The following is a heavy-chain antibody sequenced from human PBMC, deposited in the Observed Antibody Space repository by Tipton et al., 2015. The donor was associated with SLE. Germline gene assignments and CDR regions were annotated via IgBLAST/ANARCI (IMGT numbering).Heavy chain of an antibody. CDR3: ANYYYDSSGYNSVDY. J-gene: IGHJ4*02. CDR2: IFYSGSTNFTRT. D-gene: IGHD3-22*01. Sequence: TLSLTCTVSGGSLSDQYWSWIRQPPGKGLEWIGYIFYSGSTNFTRTNYNPSLNSRFSISVDTPKNQFSLRLTSVTAADTAIYYCANYYYDSSGYNSVDYWGQGTLVTVSS. CDR1: GGSLSDQY. V-gene: IGHV4-59*11.